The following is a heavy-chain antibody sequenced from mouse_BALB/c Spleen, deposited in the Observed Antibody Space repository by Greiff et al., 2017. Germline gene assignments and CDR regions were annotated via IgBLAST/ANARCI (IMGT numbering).Heavy chain of an antibody. V-gene: IGHV5-12-2*01. CDR2: ISNGGGST. CDR1: GFTFSSYT. Sequence: EVMLVESGGGLVQPGGSLKLSCAASGFTFSSYTMSWVRQTPEKRLEWVAYISNGGGSTYYPDTVKGRFTISRDNAKNTLYLQMSSLKSEDTAMYYCARQGGTDYFDYWGQGTTLTVSS. CDR3: ARQGGTDYFDY. J-gene: IGHJ2*01. D-gene: IGHD4-1*01.